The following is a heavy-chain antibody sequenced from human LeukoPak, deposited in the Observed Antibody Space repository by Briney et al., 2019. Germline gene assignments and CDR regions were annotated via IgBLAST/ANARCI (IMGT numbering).Heavy chain of an antibody. CDR3: AREGYSYADYYCYYMDV. V-gene: IGHV3-30*01. CDR1: GFTFSSYG. CDR2: VSYHGSNK. Sequence: GTSLRLSCAASGFTFSSYGFHWVRQAPGKGLEWVAFVSYHGSNKYYADSVKGRFTISRDNSKNTVNLQLNSLRDEDTAVYYCAREGYSYADYYCYYMDVWGKGTTVTVSS. J-gene: IGHJ6*03. D-gene: IGHD5-18*01.